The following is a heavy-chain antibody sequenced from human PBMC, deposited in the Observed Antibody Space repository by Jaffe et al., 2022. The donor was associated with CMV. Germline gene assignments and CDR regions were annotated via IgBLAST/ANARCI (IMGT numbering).Heavy chain of an antibody. V-gene: IGHV3-7*01. J-gene: IGHJ4*02. CDR2: IKQDGSEK. Sequence: EVQLVESGGGLVQPGGSLRLSCAASGFTFSSYWMSWVRQAPGKGLEWVANIKQDGSEKYYVDSVKGRFTISRDNAKNSLYLQMNSLRAEDTAVYYCARGVSSSSWYWVYWGQGTLVTVSS. CDR3: ARGVSSSSWYWVY. CDR1: GFTFSSYW. D-gene: IGHD6-13*01.